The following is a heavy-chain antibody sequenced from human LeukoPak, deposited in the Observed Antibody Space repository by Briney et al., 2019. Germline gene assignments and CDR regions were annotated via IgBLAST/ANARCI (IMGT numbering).Heavy chain of an antibody. J-gene: IGHJ4*02. V-gene: IGHV3-33*01. D-gene: IGHD1-26*01. CDR3: ARDRVGASDY. CDR2: IWYDGSNK. Sequence: GGSLRLSCAASGFTFSSYGMHWVRQAPGKGLECVAVIWYDGSNKYYADSVKGRFTISRDNSKNTLYLQMNSLRAEDTAVYYRARDRVGASDYWGQGTLVTVSS. CDR1: GFTFSSYG.